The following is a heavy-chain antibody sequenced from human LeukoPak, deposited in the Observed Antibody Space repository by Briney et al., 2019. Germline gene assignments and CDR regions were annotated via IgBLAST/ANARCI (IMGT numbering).Heavy chain of an antibody. D-gene: IGHD3-3*01. CDR3: ARTKGYYDFWSGYYSNYFDY. V-gene: IGHV4-34*01. CDR2: INHSGST. Sequence: PSETLSLTCAVYGGSFSGYYWSWIRQPPGKGLEWIGEINHSGSTNYNPSLKSRVTISVDTSKNQFSLKLSSVTAADTAVYYCARTKGYYDFWSGYYSNYFDYWGQGTLVTVSS. CDR1: GGSFSGYY. J-gene: IGHJ4*02.